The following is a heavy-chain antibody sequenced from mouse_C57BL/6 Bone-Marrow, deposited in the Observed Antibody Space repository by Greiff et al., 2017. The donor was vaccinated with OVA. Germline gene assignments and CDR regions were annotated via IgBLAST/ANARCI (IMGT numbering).Heavy chain of an antibody. CDR2: IWSDGST. V-gene: IGHV2-6-1*01. CDR1: GFSLTSYG. Sequence: VQLQQSGPGLVAPSQSLSITCTVSGFSLTSYGVHWVRQPPGKGLEWLVVIWSDGSTTYNSALKSRLSISKDNSKSQVFLKMNSLQTDDTAMYYWARHEDSSAWFAYWGQGTLVTVSA. CDR3: ARHEDSSAWFAY. J-gene: IGHJ3*01. D-gene: IGHD3-2*02.